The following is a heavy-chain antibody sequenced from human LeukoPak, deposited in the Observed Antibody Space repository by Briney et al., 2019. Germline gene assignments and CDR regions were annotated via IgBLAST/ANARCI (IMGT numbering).Heavy chain of an antibody. D-gene: IGHD6-19*01. Sequence: SETLSLTCTVSGGSISSGNYYWSWIRQPAGKGLEWIGRIYSSGSTNYNPSLKSRVTISVDTSKNQFSLKLNSVTAADTAVYYCATYRITVPDWDDSWGQGTLVTVSS. CDR2: IYSSGST. J-gene: IGHJ4*02. CDR3: ATYRITVPDWDDS. V-gene: IGHV4-61*02. CDR1: GGSISSGNYY.